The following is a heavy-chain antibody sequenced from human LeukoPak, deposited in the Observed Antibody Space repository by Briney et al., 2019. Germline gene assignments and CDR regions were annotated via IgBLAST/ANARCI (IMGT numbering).Heavy chain of an antibody. D-gene: IGHD3-22*01. V-gene: IGHV1-2*06. Sequence: ASVKVSCKASGYTFTGYYMHWVRQAPGQGLEWMGRINPNSGGTNYAQKFQGRVTMTRDTSISTAYMELSRLRSDDTAVYYCARDIGRRYHDSSGLVDYWGQGTLSPSPQ. J-gene: IGHJ4*02. CDR1: GYTFTGYY. CDR3: ARDIGRRYHDSSGLVDY. CDR2: INPNSGGT.